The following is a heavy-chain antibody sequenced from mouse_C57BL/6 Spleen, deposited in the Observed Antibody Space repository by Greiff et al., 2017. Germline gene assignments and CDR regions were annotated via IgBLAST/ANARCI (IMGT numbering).Heavy chain of an antibody. Sequence: LQESGAELVRPGASVKLSCKASGYTFTDYYINWVKQRPGQGLEWIARIYPGSGNTYYNEKFKGKATLTAEKSSSTAYMQLSSLTSEDSAVXFCARWGLRRDAMDYWGQGTSVTVSS. V-gene: IGHV1-76*01. J-gene: IGHJ4*01. CDR2: IYPGSGNT. D-gene: IGHD2-4*01. CDR3: ARWGLRRDAMDY. CDR1: GYTFTDYY.